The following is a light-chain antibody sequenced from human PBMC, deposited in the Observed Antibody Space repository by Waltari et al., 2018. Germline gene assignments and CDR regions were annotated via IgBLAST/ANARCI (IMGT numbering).Light chain of an antibody. J-gene: IGKJ4*01. CDR3: QQRRDWPLS. CDR2: DAS. Sequence: EIVLTQSPATLSLSPGERATLSCRASQSSNSYLAWYQQKPGQAPRLLLYDASNRATGSPARFSGSGSGTDFTLTSSSLEPEDFAVYYCQQRRDWPLSFGGGTKVEIK. V-gene: IGKV3-11*01. CDR1: QSSNSY.